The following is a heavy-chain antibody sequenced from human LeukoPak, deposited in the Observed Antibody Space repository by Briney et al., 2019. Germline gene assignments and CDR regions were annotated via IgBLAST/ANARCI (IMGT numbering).Heavy chain of an antibody. J-gene: IGHJ6*03. CDR1: GFTFSSYS. V-gene: IGHV3-48*01. Sequence: PGGSLRLSCAASGFTFSSYSMNGVRQAPGKGLEWVSYISSSSSTIHYADSVKGRFTISRDNAKNSLYLQMNSLRAEDTAVYYCGADYYMDVWGKGTTVTVSS. CDR3: GADYYMDV. CDR2: ISSSSSTI.